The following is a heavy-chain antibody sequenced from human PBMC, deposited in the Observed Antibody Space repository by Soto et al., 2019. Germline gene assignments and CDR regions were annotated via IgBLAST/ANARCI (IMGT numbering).Heavy chain of an antibody. Sequence: SETLSLTCTVSGGSISSGDYYWSWIRHPPGKGLEWIGYIYYSGSTYYNPSLKSRVTISVDTSKNQFSLKLSSVTAADTAVYYCARRTPGTTCFDYWGQGTLVTVSS. CDR3: ARRTPGTTCFDY. D-gene: IGHD1-1*01. V-gene: IGHV4-30-4*01. CDR1: GGSISSGDYY. J-gene: IGHJ4*02. CDR2: IYYSGST.